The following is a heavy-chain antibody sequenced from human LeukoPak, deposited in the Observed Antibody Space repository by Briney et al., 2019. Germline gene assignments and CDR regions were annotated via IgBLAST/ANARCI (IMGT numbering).Heavy chain of an antibody. J-gene: IGHJ4*02. CDR3: AKDRAGHWSIDY. Sequence: PGGSLRLSCVASGFTFSSYAMHWVRQAPGKGLDFVAAISSDGSNLHYADSVQGRFTISRDNSRNTLYLQMNSLRAEDTAVYYCAKDRAGHWSIDYWGQGTLVTVSS. CDR1: GFTFSSYA. D-gene: IGHD3-3*01. V-gene: IGHV3-30*18. CDR2: ISSDGSNL.